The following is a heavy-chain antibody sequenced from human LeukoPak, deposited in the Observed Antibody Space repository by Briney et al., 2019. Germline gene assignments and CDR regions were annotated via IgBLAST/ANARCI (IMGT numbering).Heavy chain of an antibody. V-gene: IGHV3-11*01. CDR1: GFTFSDYN. J-gene: IGHJ4*02. CDR3: ARDHYDYVWGSSTFDY. Sequence: GGSLRLSCAASGFTFSDYNMRWIRQAPGKGLEWVSSISRSGSTKYYADSVKGRFTISRDNAKNSLFLQMNSLRAEDTAVYYCARDHYDYVWGSSTFDYWGQGTLVTVSS. CDR2: ISRSGSTK. D-gene: IGHD3-16*01.